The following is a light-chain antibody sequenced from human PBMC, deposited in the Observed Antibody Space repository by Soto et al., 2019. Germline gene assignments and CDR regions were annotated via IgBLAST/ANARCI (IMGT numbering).Light chain of an antibody. CDR3: QQYNSYSWT. V-gene: IGKV1-5*03. Sequence: DIQMTQSPSPLSASVGDRVTITCRASQSISSWLAWYQQKPGKAPKLLIYKASSLESGVPSRFSGSGSGTEFTLTISSLQPDDVATYYCQQYNSYSWTFGQGTKVDI. CDR1: QSISSW. J-gene: IGKJ1*01. CDR2: KAS.